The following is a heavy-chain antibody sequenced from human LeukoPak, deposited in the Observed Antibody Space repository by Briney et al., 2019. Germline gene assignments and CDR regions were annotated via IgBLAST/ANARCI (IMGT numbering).Heavy chain of an antibody. D-gene: IGHD3-10*01. CDR3: ASSEKYGSGGYDY. J-gene: IGHJ4*02. CDR1: GGSISSSSYY. CDR2: IYYSGST. Sequence: PSETLSLTCTVSGGSISSSSYYWGWIRQPPGKGLEWIGSIYYSGSTYYNPSLKSRVTISVDTSKNQFSLKLTSVTAADTAVYYCASSEKYGSGGYDYWGQGTLVTVSS. V-gene: IGHV4-39*07.